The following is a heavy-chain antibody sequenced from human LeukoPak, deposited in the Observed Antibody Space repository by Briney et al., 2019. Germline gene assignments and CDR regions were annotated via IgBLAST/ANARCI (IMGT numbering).Heavy chain of an antibody. Sequence: GSLRLSCTASGFTFGDYAMSWIRQPPGKGLEWIGEINHSGSTNYNPSLKSRVTISVDTSKNQFSLKLSSVTAADTAVYYCARAGPTMVRGVIYDYWGQGTLVTVSS. CDR1: GFTFGDYA. D-gene: IGHD3-10*01. CDR2: INHSGST. CDR3: ARAGPTMVRGVIYDY. J-gene: IGHJ4*02. V-gene: IGHV4-34*01.